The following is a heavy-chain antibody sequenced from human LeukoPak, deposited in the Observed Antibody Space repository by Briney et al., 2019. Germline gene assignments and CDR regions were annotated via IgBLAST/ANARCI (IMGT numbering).Heavy chain of an antibody. CDR2: INHSGST. CDR1: GGSFSGYY. V-gene: IGHV4-34*01. D-gene: IGHD2-2*01. Sequence: ASETLSLTCAVYGGSFSGYYWSWIRQPPGKGLEWIGEINHSGSTNYNPSLKSRVTISVDTSKNQFSLKLSPVTAADTAVYYCARGFIVDCSSTSCYANWFDPWGQGTLVTVSS. J-gene: IGHJ5*02. CDR3: ARGFIVDCSSTSCYANWFDP.